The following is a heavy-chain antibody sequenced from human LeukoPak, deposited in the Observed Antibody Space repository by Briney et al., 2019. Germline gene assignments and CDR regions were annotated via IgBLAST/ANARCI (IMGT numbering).Heavy chain of an antibody. CDR2: INGDGGST. D-gene: IGHD3-10*01. CDR3: AKWGAQSGSYRVVDC. CDR1: GFTFINYA. Sequence: GGSLRLSCAASGFTFINYAMSWVRQARGKGLEWVSAINGDGGSTYYADSVKGRFTISRDNSNNTLFLQMNSLRVEDTAVYYCAKWGAQSGSYRVVDCWGRGTLVTVSS. J-gene: IGHJ4*02. V-gene: IGHV3-23*01.